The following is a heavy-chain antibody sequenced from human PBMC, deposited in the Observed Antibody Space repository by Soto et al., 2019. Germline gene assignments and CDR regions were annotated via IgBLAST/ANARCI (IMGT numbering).Heavy chain of an antibody. CDR2: IYYSGST. CDR3: ARDSSRIAVAGTPFYYYGMDV. Sequence: PSETLALTCTVSGGSIKSYVWTWIRQHPGKGLEWIGYIYYSGSTNYNPSLKSRVTISVDTSKNQFSLKLSSVTAADTAVYYCARDSSRIAVAGTPFYYYGMDVWGQGTTVTVSS. CDR1: GGSIKSYV. D-gene: IGHD6-19*01. V-gene: IGHV4-59*01. J-gene: IGHJ6*02.